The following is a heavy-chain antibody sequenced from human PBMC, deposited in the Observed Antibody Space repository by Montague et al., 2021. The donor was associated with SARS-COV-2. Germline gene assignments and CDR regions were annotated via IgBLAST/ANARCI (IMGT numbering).Heavy chain of an antibody. CDR3: ARDNEWELHLDY. J-gene: IGHJ4*02. D-gene: IGHD1-26*01. CDR1: GFTFSNYE. V-gene: IGHV3-48*03. Sequence: SLRLSCAASGFTFSNYEMNWVRQAPGKGLEWVLYISSSGSTIYYADSVKGRFTISRDSAKNSLYLQMNSLRAEDTAVYYCARDNEWELHLDYWGQGTLVTVSS. CDR2: ISSSGSTI.